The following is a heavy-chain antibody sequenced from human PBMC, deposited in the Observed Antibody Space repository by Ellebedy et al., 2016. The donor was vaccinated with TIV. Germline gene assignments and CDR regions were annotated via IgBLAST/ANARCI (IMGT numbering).Heavy chain of an antibody. CDR3: TTDGRMGRYGMDV. V-gene: IGHV3-15*01. D-gene: IGHD3-16*01. CDR2: ITSKSDAGTT. CDR1: GLSFTKAW. Sequence: GESLKISCAASGLSFTKAWMSWVRQAPGKGLEWGGRITSKSDAGTTDYAPPVNGRVTISRDESKNTLYLQMISLKTEDTAVYYCTTDGRMGRYGMDVWGQGTTVTVSS. J-gene: IGHJ6*02.